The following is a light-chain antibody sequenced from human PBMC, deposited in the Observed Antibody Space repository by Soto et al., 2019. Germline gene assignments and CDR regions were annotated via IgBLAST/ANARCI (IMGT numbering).Light chain of an antibody. CDR3: QQYNNWRQT. V-gene: IGKV3-15*01. J-gene: IGKJ1*01. CDR1: QRVSSN. CDR2: GAS. Sequence: IVMTQSPATLSVSPGKRATLSCRASQRVSSNVAWYQQKPGQAPRLLLYGASARASGVPARFSGSGSGTQFTLTISSLQSEDFAVYYCQQYNNWRQTFGQGTKVDI.